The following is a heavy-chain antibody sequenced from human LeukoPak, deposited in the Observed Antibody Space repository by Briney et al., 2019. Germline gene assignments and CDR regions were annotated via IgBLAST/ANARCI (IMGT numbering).Heavy chain of an antibody. V-gene: IGHV3-30*18. CDR2: ISYDGSNK. CDR3: AKDALGYSYGYGYFDY. D-gene: IGHD5-18*01. Sequence: GRSLRLSCAASGFTFSSYGVHWVRQAPGKGLEWVAVISYDGSNKYYADSVKGRFTISRDNSKNTLYLQMNSLRAEDTAVYYCAKDALGYSYGYGYFDYWGQGTLVTVSS. J-gene: IGHJ4*02. CDR1: GFTFSSYG.